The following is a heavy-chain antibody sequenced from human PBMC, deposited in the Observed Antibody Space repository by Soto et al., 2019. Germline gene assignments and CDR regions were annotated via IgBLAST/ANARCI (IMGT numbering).Heavy chain of an antibody. CDR3: ARDRYGSGSSHAFDI. V-gene: IGHV3-48*01. Sequence: EVQLVESGGGLVQPGGSLRLSCAASGFTFNGYGINWVRQAPGKGLEWVSYISSSGSTIYYADAVKGRFTISRDNAKNSLYLQMNSLRAEDTAIYYCARDRYGSGSSHAFDIWGQGTMVTVSS. CDR2: ISSSGSTI. CDR1: GFTFNGYG. D-gene: IGHD3-10*01. J-gene: IGHJ3*02.